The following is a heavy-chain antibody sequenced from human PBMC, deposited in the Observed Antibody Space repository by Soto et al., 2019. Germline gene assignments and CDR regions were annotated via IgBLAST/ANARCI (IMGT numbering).Heavy chain of an antibody. CDR3: AKGHSLFNYHDMDV. D-gene: IGHD3-10*02. V-gene: IGHV3-9*01. CDR2: ISWSSVTI. Sequence: EVQLVESGGGLVQPGRSLRLSCAASGLTLENFAMYWVRQAPGKGLEWVSGISWSSVTIGYADSVKGRFTISRDNAKNSLYLQMNSLRPEDTALYYCAKGHSLFNYHDMDVWGQGTTVTVSS. J-gene: IGHJ6*02. CDR1: GLTLENFA.